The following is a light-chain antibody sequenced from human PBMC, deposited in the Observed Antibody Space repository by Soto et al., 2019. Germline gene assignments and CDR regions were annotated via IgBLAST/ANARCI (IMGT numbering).Light chain of an antibody. V-gene: IGLV2-14*01. CDR3: SSYVSNTIVV. CDR2: EVS. CDR1: SSDVGDYNY. J-gene: IGLJ2*01. Sequence: QSALTQPASVSGSPGQSITISCTGTSSDVGDYNYASWYQQHPGKAPKLMIYEVSHRFSGVSNRFSGSKSGYTASLTISGLQDEDEADYYCSSYVSNTIVVFGGGTQLTVL.